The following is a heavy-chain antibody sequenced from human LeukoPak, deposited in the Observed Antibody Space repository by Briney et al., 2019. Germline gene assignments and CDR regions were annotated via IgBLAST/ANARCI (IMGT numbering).Heavy chain of an antibody. D-gene: IGHD3-3*01. CDR3: AKDFGYDFWSGYYGPYGMDV. V-gene: IGHV3-23*01. CDR1: GFTFSSYA. J-gene: IGHJ6*02. Sequence: GASLRLSCAASGFTFSSYAMSWVRQAPGKGLEWVSAISGSGGSTYYADSVKGRFTISRDNSKNTLYLQMNSLRAEDTAVYYCAKDFGYDFWSGYYGPYGMDVWGQGTTVTVSS. CDR2: ISGSGGST.